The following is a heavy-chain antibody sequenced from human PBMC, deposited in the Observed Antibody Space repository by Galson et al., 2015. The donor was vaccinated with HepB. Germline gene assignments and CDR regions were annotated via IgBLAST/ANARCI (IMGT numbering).Heavy chain of an antibody. CDR1: EFTFSDYY. D-gene: IGHD6-19*01. CDR3: ARDRSIAVAGTRGFDY. V-gene: IGHV3-11*05. CDR2: ISRSSTYT. J-gene: IGHJ4*02. Sequence: SLRLSCAASEFTFSDYYMNWIRQAPGKGLEWVSYISRSSTYTDYADSVKGRFTISRDNAKNSLYLQMTSLRAEDTAVYYCARDRSIAVAGTRGFDYWGQGTLVTVSS.